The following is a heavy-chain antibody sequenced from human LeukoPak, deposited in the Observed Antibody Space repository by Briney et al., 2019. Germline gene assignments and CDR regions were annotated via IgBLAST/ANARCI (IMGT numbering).Heavy chain of an antibody. CDR2: IYYSGST. D-gene: IGHD2-15*01. Sequence: SETLSLTCTVSGGSISSGGYYWSWIRQHPGKGLEWVGYIYYSGSTYYNPSLKSRVTISVDTSKNQFSLKLSSVTAADTAVYYCARSIVVVGSAFDIWGQGTMVTVSS. V-gene: IGHV4-31*03. CDR1: GGSISSGGYY. CDR3: ARSIVVVGSAFDI. J-gene: IGHJ3*02.